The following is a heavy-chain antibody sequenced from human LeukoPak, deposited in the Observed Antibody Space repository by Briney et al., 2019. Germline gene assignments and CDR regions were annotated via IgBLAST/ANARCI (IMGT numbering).Heavy chain of an antibody. V-gene: IGHV3-30*03. Sequence: GGSLRLSCAGSGFTFSNYGMNWVRHPPAKGLEWGAVISYDGSNKYYADSVKGRFTISRDNSKNTLYLQMNSLRAEDTAVYYCARVLNYYDSSGYYFSYWGQGTLVTVSS. CDR1: GFTFSNYG. CDR2: ISYDGSNK. J-gene: IGHJ4*02. D-gene: IGHD3-22*01. CDR3: ARVLNYYDSSGYYFSY.